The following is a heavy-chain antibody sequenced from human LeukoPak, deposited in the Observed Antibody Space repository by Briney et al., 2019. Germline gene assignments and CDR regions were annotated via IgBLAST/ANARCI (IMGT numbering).Heavy chain of an antibody. J-gene: IGHJ4*02. D-gene: IGHD4-17*01. CDR2: IKQDGGEK. CDR3: ARLTTVTTFDS. V-gene: IGHV3-7*01. CDR1: GFTFSRYW. Sequence: PGGSLRLSCAASGFTFSRYWMSSVRQAPGKGLEWVANIKQDGGEKYYVDSVKGRFTISRDNAKNSLYLQMDSLRAEDTAMYYCARLTTVTTFDSWGQGTLVTVSS.